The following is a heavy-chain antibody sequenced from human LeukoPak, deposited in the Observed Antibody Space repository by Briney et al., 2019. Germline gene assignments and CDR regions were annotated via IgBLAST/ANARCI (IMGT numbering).Heavy chain of an antibody. CDR2: IYYSGST. V-gene: IGHV4-61*08. CDR1: GGSISSGGYY. Sequence: SETLSLTCTVSGGSISSGGYYWSWIRQPPGKGLEWIGYIYYSGSTNYNPSLKSRVTISVDTSKDQFSLKLSSVTAADTAVYYCARGRGYSYGPSDYWGQGTLVTVSS. CDR3: ARGRGYSYGPSDY. J-gene: IGHJ4*02. D-gene: IGHD5-18*01.